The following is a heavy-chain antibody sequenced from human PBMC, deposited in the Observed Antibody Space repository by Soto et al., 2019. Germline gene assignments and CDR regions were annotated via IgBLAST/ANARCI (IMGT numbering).Heavy chain of an antibody. CDR1: GFTFSSYA. J-gene: IGHJ4*02. CDR3: VKTYYYDSSGYLYPYYFDY. CDR2: ISSNGGST. V-gene: IGHV3-64D*08. Sequence: EVQLVESGGGLVQPGGSLRLSCSASGFTFSSYAMHWVRQAPGKGLEYVSAISSNGGSTYYADSVKGRFTISRDNSKNTLYLQMSSLRAEDTAVYYCVKTYYYDSSGYLYPYYFDYWGQGTLVTVSS. D-gene: IGHD3-22*01.